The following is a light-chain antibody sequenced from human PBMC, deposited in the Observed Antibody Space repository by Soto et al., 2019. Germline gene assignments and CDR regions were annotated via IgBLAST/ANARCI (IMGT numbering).Light chain of an antibody. J-gene: IGKJ2*01. CDR2: GAS. CDR3: HQYGGSPYT. V-gene: IGKV3-20*01. CDR1: QSVASSH. Sequence: EIVLTQSPGTLSLSPGERATLSCRASQSVASSHLAWYQQRPGQTPRLLIYGASTRATGIPDRFSGSGSGADFTLTISRLEPDDFAVYYCHQYGGSPYTFGQGTKLEIK.